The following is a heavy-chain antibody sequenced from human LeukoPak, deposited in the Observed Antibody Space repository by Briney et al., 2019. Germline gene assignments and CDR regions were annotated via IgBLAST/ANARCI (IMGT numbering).Heavy chain of an antibody. J-gene: IGHJ4*02. D-gene: IGHD3-10*01. V-gene: IGHV3-30*04. Sequence: GGSLRLSCAASEFAFSSYAMHWVRQAPGKGLEWVAVISYDGSNKYYADSVKGRFTISRDNSKNTLYLQMNSLRAEDTAVYYCARAMVRGVMYGGFDYWGQGTLVTVSS. CDR1: EFAFSSYA. CDR3: ARAMVRGVMYGGFDY. CDR2: ISYDGSNK.